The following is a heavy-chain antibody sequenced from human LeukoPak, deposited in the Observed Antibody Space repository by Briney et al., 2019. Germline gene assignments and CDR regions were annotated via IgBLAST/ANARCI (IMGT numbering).Heavy chain of an antibody. Sequence: SETLSLTCTVSGGSISSYYWSWIRQPAGKGLEWIGYIYYSGSTNYNPSLKSRVTISVDTSKNQFSLKLSSVTAADTAVYYCARVLRYFDWLPYNWFDPWGQGTLVTVSS. CDR3: ARVLRYFDWLPYNWFDP. J-gene: IGHJ5*02. CDR2: IYYSGST. CDR1: GGSISSYY. D-gene: IGHD3-9*01. V-gene: IGHV4-59*01.